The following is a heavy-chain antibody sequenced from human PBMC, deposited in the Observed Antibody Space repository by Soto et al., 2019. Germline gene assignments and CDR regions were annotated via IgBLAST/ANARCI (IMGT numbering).Heavy chain of an antibody. J-gene: IGHJ5*02. V-gene: IGHV4-4*07. Sequence: PSETLSLTCTVSGGSISSYYWSWIRLHAGQGLEWVGRVYASGSTNYNPSLKSRVTMSVDTSKNQFSLKLTSVTDADTAVYYCARLSSHKWFDPWGQGTLVTSPQ. CDR2: VYASGST. CDR3: ARLSSHKWFDP. D-gene: IGHD3-16*02. CDR1: GGSISSYY.